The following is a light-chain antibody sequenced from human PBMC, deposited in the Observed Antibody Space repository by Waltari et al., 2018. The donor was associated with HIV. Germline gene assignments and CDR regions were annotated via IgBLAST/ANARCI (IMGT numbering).Light chain of an antibody. Sequence: DIQMTQSPSSLSASVGDSVTITCQTSQNVNTYLNWYQQTPGNAPKLLIYGATNLQSGVATRFSGSGSVTNFTRTIDSLQPDDFVLYYCQQSYSTPFTFGPGTKL. CDR3: QQSYSTPFT. V-gene: IGKV1-39*01. J-gene: IGKJ2*01. CDR2: GAT. CDR1: QNVNTY.